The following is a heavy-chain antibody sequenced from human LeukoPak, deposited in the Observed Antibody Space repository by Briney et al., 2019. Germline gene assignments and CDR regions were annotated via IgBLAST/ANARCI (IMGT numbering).Heavy chain of an antibody. J-gene: IGHJ4*02. Sequence: GGSLRLSCAASGFTFASNSMNWVRQAPGEGLEWVSSISDSGIYIFYSDSVKGRFTVSRDNAKNSLYLQMNSLRAEDTAVYYCAGGNSALLDYWGQGTLVTVSS. CDR1: GFTFASNS. CDR3: AGGNSALLDY. V-gene: IGHV3-21*01. CDR2: ISDSGIYI. D-gene: IGHD5-18*01.